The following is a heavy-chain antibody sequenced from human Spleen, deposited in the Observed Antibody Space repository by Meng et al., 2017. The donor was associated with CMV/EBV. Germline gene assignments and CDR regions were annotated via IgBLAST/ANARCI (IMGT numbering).Heavy chain of an antibody. CDR3: ARHDYDFWSGYERNWFDP. V-gene: IGHV1-8*01. CDR2: MNPNSGNT. D-gene: IGHD3-3*01. Sequence: TFTSYDINWMRQATGQGLEWMGWMNPNSGNTGYAQKFQGRVTMTRNTSISTAYMELSSLRSEDTAVYYCARHDYDFWSGYERNWFDPWGQGTLVTVSS. CDR1: TFTSYD. J-gene: IGHJ5*02.